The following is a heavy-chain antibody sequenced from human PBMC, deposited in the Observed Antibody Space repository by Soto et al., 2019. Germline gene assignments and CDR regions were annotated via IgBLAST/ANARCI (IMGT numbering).Heavy chain of an antibody. Sequence: QVQLVQSGAEVKKPGASVKVSCKASGYTFTSYAMHWVRQAPGQRLEWMGWINAGNGNTKYSQKFQGRVTITRDTSASTAYMELSSLRSEDTAVYYCARVGHIAVAGTEGEGWFDPWGQGTLVTVSS. D-gene: IGHD6-19*01. CDR2: INAGNGNT. CDR1: GYTFTSYA. V-gene: IGHV1-3*01. CDR3: ARVGHIAVAGTEGEGWFDP. J-gene: IGHJ5*02.